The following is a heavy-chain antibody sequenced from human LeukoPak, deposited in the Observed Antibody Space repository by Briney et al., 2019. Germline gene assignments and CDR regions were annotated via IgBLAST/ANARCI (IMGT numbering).Heavy chain of an antibody. Sequence: GGSLRLSCAASGFTFSSYGMHWVRQAPGKGLEWVAVMSYDGSNRYYADSVKGRFTISRDNSKNTLYLQMNSLRAEDTAVYYCAKDGVTMVRGVRLYYYYGMDVWGKGTTVTVSS. CDR1: GFTFSSYG. CDR2: MSYDGSNR. J-gene: IGHJ6*04. V-gene: IGHV3-30*18. D-gene: IGHD3-10*01. CDR3: AKDGVTMVRGVRLYYYYGMDV.